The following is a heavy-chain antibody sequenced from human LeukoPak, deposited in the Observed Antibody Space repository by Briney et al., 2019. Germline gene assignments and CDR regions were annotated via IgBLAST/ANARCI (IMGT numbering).Heavy chain of an antibody. CDR1: GFTFSSYW. CDR3: ARGDYDFWSGYFP. CDR2: INSDGSNT. J-gene: IGHJ5*02. D-gene: IGHD3-3*01. V-gene: IGHV3-74*01. Sequence: GGSLRLSCAASGFTFSSYWMHWVRQAPGKGLVWVSRINSDGSNTNYADSVKGRFIISRDNTKNTLYLQMNSLRAEDTAVYYCARGDYDFWSGYFPWGQGTLVTVSS.